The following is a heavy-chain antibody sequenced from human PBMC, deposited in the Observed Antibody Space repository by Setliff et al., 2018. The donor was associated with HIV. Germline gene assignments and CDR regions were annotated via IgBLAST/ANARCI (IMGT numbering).Heavy chain of an antibody. Sequence: PGESLKISCKGFGYSFSDNWIGWVRQMPGKGLEWMGIIYPGDSDTRYSPSFQGQVTLSADKSISTAYLHWGSLKASDTALYYCASLRGDYVGQYFYYMDVWGKGTTVTVSS. D-gene: IGHD4-17*01. CDR1: GYSFSDNW. CDR3: ASLRGDYVGQYFYYMDV. CDR2: IYPGDSDT. V-gene: IGHV5-51*01. J-gene: IGHJ6*03.